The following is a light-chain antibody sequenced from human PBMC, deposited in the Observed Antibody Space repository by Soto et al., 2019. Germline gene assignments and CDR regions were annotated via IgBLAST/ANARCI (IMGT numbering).Light chain of an antibody. Sequence: QSVLTQPASVSGSPGQSITISCTGTSSDVGGYNYVSWFQQHPGKVPKLMIYEVSHRPSGVSDRFSGSKSGSTASLTISVLQAEDEADYYCTSFTNSYTWVFGGGTKLTVL. CDR1: SSDVGGYNY. CDR3: TSFTNSYTWV. CDR2: EVS. J-gene: IGLJ3*02. V-gene: IGLV2-14*01.